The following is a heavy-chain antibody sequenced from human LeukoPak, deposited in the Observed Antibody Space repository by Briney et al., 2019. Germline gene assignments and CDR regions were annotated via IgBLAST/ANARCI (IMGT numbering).Heavy chain of an antibody. CDR2: ISAYNGNT. CDR3: AAVSPYFDY. J-gene: IGHJ4*02. CDR1: GYTFTSYG. Sequence: EASVKVSCKASGYTFTSYGISWVRHAPGQGLEWMGWISAYNGNTNYAQKLQGKVTMTTDTSTSTAYMELRSLRSDDTAVYYCAAVSPYFDYWGQGTLVTVSS. V-gene: IGHV1-18*01.